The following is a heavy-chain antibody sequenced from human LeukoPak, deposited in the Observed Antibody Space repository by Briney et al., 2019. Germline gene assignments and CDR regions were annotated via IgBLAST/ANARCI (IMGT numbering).Heavy chain of an antibody. Sequence: ASVKVSCKASGYTFTGYYMHWVRQAPGQGLEWMGWINPNSGGTNYAQKFQGRVTMTRDTSISTAYMELSRLRSDDTAVYYCARDGYVLLWFGELSDDAFDIWGQGTMVTVSS. V-gene: IGHV1-2*02. CDR3: ARDGYVLLWFGELSDDAFDI. D-gene: IGHD3-10*01. J-gene: IGHJ3*02. CDR1: GYTFTGYY. CDR2: INPNSGGT.